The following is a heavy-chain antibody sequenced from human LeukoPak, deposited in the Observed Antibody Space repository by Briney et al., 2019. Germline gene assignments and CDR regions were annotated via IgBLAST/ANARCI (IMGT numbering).Heavy chain of an antibody. Sequence: PGGSLRLSCGASGFTFSNYGMNWVRQAPGKGLDWVSYITGSGSTIYYADPERGRFTIPRNNDNKSLYMQMNRQGAEDTVFYYCARRLTYYVILTGLHARLDYFVYWGQGTLVSVS. V-gene: IGHV3-48*04. J-gene: IGHJ4*02. CDR3: ARRLTYYVILTGLHARLDYFVY. CDR2: ITGSGSTI. CDR1: GFTFSNYG. D-gene: IGHD3-9*01.